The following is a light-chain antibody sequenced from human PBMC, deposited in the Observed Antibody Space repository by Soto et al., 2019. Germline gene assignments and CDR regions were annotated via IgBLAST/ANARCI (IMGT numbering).Light chain of an antibody. J-gene: IGKJ2*01. CDR3: QQYDNRPL. Sequence: DIQMTQSPSSLFASVGDRVTITCQASQDIGKSLNWYQQKPGKAPRLLIYDASSLETGVPPRFSGSGSGTDFAFTISSLQPEDIATYYCQQYDNRPLFGQGTKLEIK. CDR2: DAS. CDR1: QDIGKS. V-gene: IGKV1-33*01.